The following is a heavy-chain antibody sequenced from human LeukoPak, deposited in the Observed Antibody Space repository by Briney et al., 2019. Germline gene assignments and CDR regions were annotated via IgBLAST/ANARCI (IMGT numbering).Heavy chain of an antibody. V-gene: IGHV4-4*02. Sequence: PSETLSLTCAVSGGSISSSNWWSWVRQPPGKGLEWIGEIYHSGSTNYNPSLKSRVTISVDKSKNQFSLKLSSVTAADTAVYYCASVRYSYGKGFDYWGQGTLVTVSS. D-gene: IGHD5-18*01. CDR3: ASVRYSYGKGFDY. CDR1: GGSISSSNW. J-gene: IGHJ4*02. CDR2: IYHSGST.